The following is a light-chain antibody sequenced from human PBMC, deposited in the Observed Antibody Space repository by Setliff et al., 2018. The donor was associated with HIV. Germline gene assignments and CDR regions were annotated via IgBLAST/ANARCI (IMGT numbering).Light chain of an antibody. Sequence: DMQMTQSPSTLSASVGDTVTITCRASQSISYRLAWYQQKPGKAPNLLIYKASSLESGVPSRFSGSGSGTEFTLTISSLQPDDFATYFCQQYNTWWTFGQWTKVDIK. CDR3: QQYNTWWT. V-gene: IGKV1-5*03. CDR2: KAS. CDR1: QSISYR. J-gene: IGKJ1*01.